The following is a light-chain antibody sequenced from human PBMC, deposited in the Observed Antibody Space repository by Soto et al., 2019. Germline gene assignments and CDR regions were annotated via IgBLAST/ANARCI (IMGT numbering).Light chain of an antibody. CDR2: SNN. Sequence: QPVLTQPPSASGTPGQRVTISCSGSTSNIGSNTVNWYQQLPGTAPKLLIYSNNQRPSGVPDRFSGSKSGTSASLAISGLPSEDEADYYCSAWDDSLSGYVFGTGTKLTVL. J-gene: IGLJ1*01. CDR3: SAWDDSLSGYV. CDR1: TSNIGSNT. V-gene: IGLV1-44*01.